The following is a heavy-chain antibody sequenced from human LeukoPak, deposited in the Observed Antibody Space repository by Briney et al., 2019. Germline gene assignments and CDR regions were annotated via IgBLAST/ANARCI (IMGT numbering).Heavy chain of an antibody. Sequence: GASVKVSCEASGYTFTSYGIGWVRQAPGQGLGWMGWISAYNGHANFAQNFQGRVTMTTDTSTSTAYMEVGSLRPDDTAVYYCARGGGPYCGGDCYFDYWGQGTLVTVSS. J-gene: IGHJ4*02. CDR2: ISAYNGHA. CDR1: GYTFTSYG. D-gene: IGHD2-21*02. CDR3: ARGGGPYCGGDCYFDY. V-gene: IGHV1-18*01.